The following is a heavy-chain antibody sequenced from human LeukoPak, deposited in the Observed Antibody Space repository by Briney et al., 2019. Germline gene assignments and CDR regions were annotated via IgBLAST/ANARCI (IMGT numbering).Heavy chain of an antibody. V-gene: IGHV1-2*06. D-gene: IGHD4-17*01. J-gene: IGHJ4*02. CDR3: ARADGYGDYPDY. CDR1: GYNFAGYY. Sequence: ASVRVSCKASGYNFAGYYVHWVRQAPGQPLEWMVRINPNSGATRFAQKFQGRVTMTGNATITTAYVQLSSLKSDDTAVYYCARADGYGDYPDYWGQGTLVTVSS. CDR2: INPNSGAT.